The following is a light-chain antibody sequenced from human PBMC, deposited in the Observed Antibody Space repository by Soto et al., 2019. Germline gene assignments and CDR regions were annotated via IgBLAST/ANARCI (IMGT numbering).Light chain of an antibody. CDR2: EVS. J-gene: IGLJ1*01. CDR1: SSDVGGYKH. V-gene: IGLV2-14*01. CDR3: NSQRSSGARV. Sequence: QSVLTQPASVSGSPGQSITISCTGTSSDVGGYKHVSWYQHHPGKAPKLMIYEVSNRPSGVSTRFSGSKSGYTASLTISGLLAEDEADYYCNSQRSSGARVFGTGTKLTVL.